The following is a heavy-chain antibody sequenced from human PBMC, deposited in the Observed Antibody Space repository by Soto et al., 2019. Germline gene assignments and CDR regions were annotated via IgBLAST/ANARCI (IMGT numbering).Heavy chain of an antibody. Sequence: GGSLRLSCAASGFTFSSYSMNWVRQAPGKGLEWVSSISSSSSYIYYADSVKGRFTISRDNAKNSLYLQMNSLRAEDTAVYYCARESAAALTYNWFDPWGQGTLVTVSS. D-gene: IGHD6-13*01. CDR1: GFTFSSYS. CDR3: ARESAAALTYNWFDP. V-gene: IGHV3-21*01. J-gene: IGHJ5*02. CDR2: ISSSSSYI.